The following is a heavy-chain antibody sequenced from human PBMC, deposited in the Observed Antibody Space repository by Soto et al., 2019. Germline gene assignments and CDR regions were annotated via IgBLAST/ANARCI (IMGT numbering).Heavy chain of an antibody. CDR2: FDPEDGET. CDR1: GYTLTELS. D-gene: IGHD3-9*01. V-gene: IGHV1-24*01. Sequence: ASVKVSCKVSGYTLTELSMHWVRQAPGKGLEWMGGFDPEDGETIYAQKFQGRVTMTEDTSTDTAYMELSSLRSEDTAVYYCATDTSPGFDWLTQNAFDIWGQGTMVTVSS. J-gene: IGHJ3*02. CDR3: ATDTSPGFDWLTQNAFDI.